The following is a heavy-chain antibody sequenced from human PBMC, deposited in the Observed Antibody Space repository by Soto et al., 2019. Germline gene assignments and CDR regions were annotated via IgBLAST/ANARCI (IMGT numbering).Heavy chain of an antibody. D-gene: IGHD3-3*01. CDR1: GGSISSSNW. CDR2: IYHSGST. CDR3: ARGPPSGYYISYYYYGMDV. J-gene: IGHJ6*02. Sequence: QVQLQESGPGLVKPSGTLSLTCAVSGGSISSSNWWSWVRQPPGKGLEWIGEIYHSGSTNYNPSLKSRVTISVDKSKNQFSLKLSSVTAADTAVYYCARGPPSGYYISYYYYGMDVWGQGTTVTVSS. V-gene: IGHV4-4*02.